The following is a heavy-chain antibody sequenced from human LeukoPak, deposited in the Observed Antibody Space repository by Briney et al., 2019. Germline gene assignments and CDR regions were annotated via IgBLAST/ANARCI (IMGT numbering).Heavy chain of an antibody. CDR1: GGTFSSYA. Sequence: SVKVSCKASGGTFSSYAISWVRQAPGQGLEWMGRIIPILGMANYAQKFQGRVTITADKSTSTAYMELSSLRSEDTAVYYCAREVRIVGATVDYWGQGTLVTVSS. J-gene: IGHJ4*02. CDR3: AREVRIVGATVDY. CDR2: IIPILGMA. D-gene: IGHD1-26*01. V-gene: IGHV1-69*04.